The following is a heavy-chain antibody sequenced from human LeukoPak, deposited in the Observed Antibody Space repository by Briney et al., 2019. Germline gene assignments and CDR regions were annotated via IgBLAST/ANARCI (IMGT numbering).Heavy chain of an antibody. CDR3: ARAKGKTGLRRYFDY. V-gene: IGHV4-31*03. D-gene: IGHD3-16*01. CDR1: GGSISSGGYY. J-gene: IGHJ4*02. CDR2: IYYSGST. Sequence: SQTLSLTCTVSGGSISSGGYYWSWIRQHPGKGLEWIGYIYYSGSTYYNPSLKSRATISVDTSHNQFSLRLSSVTAADTAVYYWARAKGKTGLRRYFDYWGQGTLVTVSS.